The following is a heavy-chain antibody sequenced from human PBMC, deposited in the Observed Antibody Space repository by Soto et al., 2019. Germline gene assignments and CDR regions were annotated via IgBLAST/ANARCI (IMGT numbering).Heavy chain of an antibody. D-gene: IGHD5-18*01. CDR1: GGSISNAAYS. V-gene: IGHV4-30-2*01. J-gene: IGHJ4*02. Sequence: SETLSLTCTVSGGSISNAAYSWSWIRQPPGKGLEWIGYIYPSGMPFYNPSLRSRVTISIDRSNDQFSLNLKSVTAADTAVYYCARERGGYGLFDSWGQGTLVTVSS. CDR3: ARERGGYGLFDS. CDR2: IYPSGMP.